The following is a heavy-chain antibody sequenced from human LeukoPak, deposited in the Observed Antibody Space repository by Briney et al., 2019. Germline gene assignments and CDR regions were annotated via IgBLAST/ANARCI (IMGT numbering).Heavy chain of an antibody. Sequence: GRAPSLPFATSGFPLYFFSNPLGRGAPGEGPGGGSGFSWNSGSIGYADSVKGRFTISRDNAKNSLYLQMNSLRAEDTALYYCAKIQMSLVVAATPSAFDIWGQGTMVTVSS. D-gene: IGHD2-15*01. CDR1: GFPLYFFS. V-gene: IGHV3-9*01. CDR3: AKIQMSLVVAATPSAFDI. CDR2: FSWNSGSI. J-gene: IGHJ3*02.